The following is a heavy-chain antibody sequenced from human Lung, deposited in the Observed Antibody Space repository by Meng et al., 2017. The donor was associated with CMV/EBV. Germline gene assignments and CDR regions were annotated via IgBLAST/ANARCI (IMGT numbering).Heavy chain of an antibody. Sequence: QVHEPLPVLVKTYGSRSLSCAVAGVLIRSSDWWRMVREPSGKGLEWIVEIYNSGSTNYTPSLKSRVSISGDKSRNQFSLKLSSVTAADTAVYYCARVVTALWGYYFDYWGQGTLVTVFS. J-gene: IGHJ4*02. V-gene: IGHV4-4*02. D-gene: IGHD2-21*02. CDR3: ARVVTALWGYYFDY. CDR2: IYNSGST. CDR1: GVLIRSSDW.